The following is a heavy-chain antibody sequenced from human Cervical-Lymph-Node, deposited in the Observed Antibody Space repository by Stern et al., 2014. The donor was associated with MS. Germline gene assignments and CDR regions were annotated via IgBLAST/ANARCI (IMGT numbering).Heavy chain of an antibody. CDR2: ISYDGRDK. Sequence: VPLVESGGGVVQPGRSLRLSCAASGFVFRRYALHWVRQATGKGMEWLALISYDGRDKYYTDSVKGRFTVSRDNSNNTVDLEMNSLRLEDTAVYYCAKGGSGSYLDWGQGSLVTVSS. CDR1: GFVFRRYA. D-gene: IGHD1-26*01. V-gene: IGHV3-30*04. CDR3: AKGGSGSYLD. J-gene: IGHJ4*02.